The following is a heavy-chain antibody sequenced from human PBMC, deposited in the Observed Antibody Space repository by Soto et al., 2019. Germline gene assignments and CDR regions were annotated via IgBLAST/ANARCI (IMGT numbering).Heavy chain of an antibody. D-gene: IGHD2-21*02. V-gene: IGHV1-18*01. CDR1: GYTFTNND. Sequence: QIQLVQSGTEVRKPGASAKVSCKTSGYTFTNNDVCWVRQTPGQGLEWMGWISPYSGETNYARKFKDRVTMTTDTSTSTVDTELTSLTSDDTAVYYCAREGLFFLPDYWGQGTLVTVSS. CDR2: ISPYSGET. J-gene: IGHJ4*02. CDR3: AREGLFFLPDY.